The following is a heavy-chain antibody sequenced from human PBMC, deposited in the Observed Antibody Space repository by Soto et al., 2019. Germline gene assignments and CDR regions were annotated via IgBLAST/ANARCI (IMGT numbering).Heavy chain of an antibody. V-gene: IGHV4-34*01. CDR3: AAIPGRGYSSCYKPHGY. CDR2: INHSGST. D-gene: IGHD5-18*01. Sequence: SETLSLTCAVYGVSFSGYYWSWIRHPPGKGLEWIGEINHSGSTNYNPSLKSRVTISVDTSKNQFSLKLSSVTAADTAVYYCAAIPGRGYSSCYKPHGYWGPGPLGNVSS. CDR1: GVSFSGYY. J-gene: IGHJ4*02.